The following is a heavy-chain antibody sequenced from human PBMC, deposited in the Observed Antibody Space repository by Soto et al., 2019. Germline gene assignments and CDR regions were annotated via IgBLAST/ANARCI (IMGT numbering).Heavy chain of an antibody. CDR1: GFTFSSYA. CDR2: ISGSGGST. D-gene: IGHD5-18*01. CDR3: AKDRQLWSQKYNWFDP. V-gene: IGHV3-23*01. J-gene: IGHJ5*02. Sequence: PGGSLRLSCAASGFTFSSYAMSWVRQAPGKGLEWVSAISGSGGSTYYADSVKGRFTISRDNSKNTLYLQMNSLRAEDTAVYYCAKDRQLWSQKYNWFDPWGQGTLVTVSS.